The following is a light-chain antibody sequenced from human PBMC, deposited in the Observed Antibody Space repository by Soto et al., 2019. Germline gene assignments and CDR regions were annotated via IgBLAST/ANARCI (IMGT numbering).Light chain of an antibody. CDR2: GAS. Sequence: IGLSHSLGTLSLSKRERANLSCRASQSVSSSYLAWYQQKPGQAPRLLIYGASSRATGIPDRISGSGSGTDFTLTISRLEPEDFAVYFCHHYGRTPTFGQRRLLEI. V-gene: IGKV3-20*01. CDR3: HHYGRTPT. J-gene: IGKJ5*01. CDR1: QSVSSSY.